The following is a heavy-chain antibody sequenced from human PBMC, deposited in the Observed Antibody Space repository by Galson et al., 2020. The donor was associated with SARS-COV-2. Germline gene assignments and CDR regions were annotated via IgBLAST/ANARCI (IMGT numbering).Heavy chain of an antibody. D-gene: IGHD3-22*01. V-gene: IGHV1-2*02. CDR1: GYTFTDYY. J-gene: IGHJ4*02. Sequence: ASVKVSCKASGYTFTDYYMHWVRQAPGQGLEWMGWINPNSGGTNYAQKFQGRVTMTRDTSISTAYMELSRLRSDDTAVYYCASARGPDSDASSGYLDYWGQGTLVTVSS. CDR2: INPNSGGT. CDR3: ASARGPDSDASSGYLDY.